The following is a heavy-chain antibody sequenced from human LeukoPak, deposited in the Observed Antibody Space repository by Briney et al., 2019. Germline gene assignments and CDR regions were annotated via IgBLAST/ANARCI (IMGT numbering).Heavy chain of an antibody. V-gene: IGHV4-39*07. CDR2: THYSGNT. CDR1: GDSVSSTNYY. D-gene: IGHD3-9*01. CDR3: ARAPLRYFDWSIDY. J-gene: IGHJ4*02. Sequence: PSETLSLTCVVSGDSVSSTNYYWGWIRRPPGKGLEWIGTTHYSGNTYYNPSLKSRVTISLDTSKNQFSLRLNSVTAADTAVYYCARAPLRYFDWSIDYWGQGTLVTVSS.